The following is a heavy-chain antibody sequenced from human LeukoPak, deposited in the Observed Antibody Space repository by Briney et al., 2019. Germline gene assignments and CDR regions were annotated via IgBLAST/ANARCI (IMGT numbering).Heavy chain of an antibody. CDR1: GFTVSGNY. Sequence: GGSLRLSCAASGFTVSGNYMSWVRQAPGKGLEWVSVIYSGDSTYYADSVKGRFTISRDNSKNTLYLQMNSLRAEDTAVYYCARNQGIAAAYPGGVDVWGQGTTVTVSS. D-gene: IGHD6-13*01. CDR3: ARNQGIAAAYPGGVDV. J-gene: IGHJ6*02. CDR2: IYSGDST. V-gene: IGHV3-66*01.